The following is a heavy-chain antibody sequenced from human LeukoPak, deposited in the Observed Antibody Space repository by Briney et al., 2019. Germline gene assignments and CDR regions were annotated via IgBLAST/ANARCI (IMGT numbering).Heavy chain of an antibody. V-gene: IGHV4-61*02. D-gene: IGHD5-12*01. CDR1: GGSISSGSYF. Sequence: SQTLSLTCTASGGSISSGSYFWSWIRQPAGKGLEWIGRIYTSGSTNHNPSLKSRVTISPDTTKNQFSLKLSSVTAADAAVYYCARELAGYGKLDYWGQGILVTVSS. CDR3: ARELAGYGKLDY. CDR2: IYTSGST. J-gene: IGHJ4*02.